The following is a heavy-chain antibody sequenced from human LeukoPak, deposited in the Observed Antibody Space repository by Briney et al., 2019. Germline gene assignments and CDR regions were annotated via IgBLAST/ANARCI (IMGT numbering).Heavy chain of an antibody. J-gene: IGHJ4*02. CDR1: GFTVSSNY. CDR2: IYSGGST. D-gene: IGHD2-2*01. V-gene: IGHV3-66*02. CDR3: AKVKSTSPTMYYFDY. Sequence: PGGSLRLSCAASGFTVSSNYMSWVRQAPGKGLEWVSVIYSGGSTYYADSVKGRFTISRDNSKNTLYLQMNSLRAEDTAVYYCAKVKSTSPTMYYFDYWGQGTLVTVSS.